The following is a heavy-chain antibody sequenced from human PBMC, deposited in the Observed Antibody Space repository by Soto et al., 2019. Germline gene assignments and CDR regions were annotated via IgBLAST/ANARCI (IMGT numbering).Heavy chain of an antibody. CDR3: AKDRLANPPYYYYYYGMDV. D-gene: IGHD6-25*01. J-gene: IGHJ6*02. Sequence: GGSLRLSCAASGFAFRTFGMRWVRQAPGKGLEWVAIISYDGSNKYYPDSVKGRFTISRDKSKNTLYLQMNSLRVEDTAVYYCAKDRLANPPYYYYYYGMDVWGQGTTVTVSS. CDR1: GFAFRTFG. CDR2: ISYDGSNK. V-gene: IGHV3-30*18.